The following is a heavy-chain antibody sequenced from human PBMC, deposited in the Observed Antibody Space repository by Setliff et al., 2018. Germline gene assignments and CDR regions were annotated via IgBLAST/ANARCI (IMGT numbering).Heavy chain of an antibody. V-gene: IGHV3-73*01. CDR3: TTDYGSGSYY. J-gene: IGHJ4*02. D-gene: IGHD3-10*01. CDR1: GFTFSGSA. Sequence: GGSLRLSCAASGFTFSGSAMYWVRQASGKGLEWVGRIRSKSDSYATIYAASVRGRFTISRDDSKNTLYLQMNSLKTEDTAVYYCTTDYGSGSYYWGQGTLVTVSS. CDR2: IRSKSDSYAT.